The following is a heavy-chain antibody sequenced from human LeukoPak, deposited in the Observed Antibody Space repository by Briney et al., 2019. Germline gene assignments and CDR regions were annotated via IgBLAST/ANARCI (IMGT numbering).Heavy chain of an antibody. Sequence: SETLSLTCTVSGGSIRSYYWSWIRQPPGKGLEWIGYIYYSGNTNYNPSLKSRVTISVDTSKNQFSLKLSSVTAADTAVYYCARDRFYDNSGFRRLDLWGQGLLVTVSS. J-gene: IGHJ4*02. CDR1: GGSIRSYY. CDR2: IYYSGNT. V-gene: IGHV4-59*01. D-gene: IGHD3-22*01. CDR3: ARDRFYDNSGFRRLDL.